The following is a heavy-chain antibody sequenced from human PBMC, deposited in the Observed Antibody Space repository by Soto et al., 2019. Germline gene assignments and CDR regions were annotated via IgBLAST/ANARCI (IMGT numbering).Heavy chain of an antibody. CDR3: AYAGYSRSWSPRIDY. Sequence: ASVKVTCKASGYTFTSYYMHWVRQAPGQGLEWMGIINPSGGSTSYAQKFQGRVTMTRDTSTSTVYMELSSLRSEDTAVYYCAYAGYSRSWSPRIDYWGQGTLVTVSS. V-gene: IGHV1-46*01. CDR2: INPSGGST. D-gene: IGHD6-13*01. CDR1: GYTFTSYY. J-gene: IGHJ4*02.